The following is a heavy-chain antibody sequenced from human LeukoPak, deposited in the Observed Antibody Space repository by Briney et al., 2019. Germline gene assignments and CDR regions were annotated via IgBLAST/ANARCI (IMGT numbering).Heavy chain of an antibody. J-gene: IGHJ4*02. CDR3: ALSISGNYHYGD. Sequence: SGPTLVNPTQTVTLTCTIAGSSLSTSGVYVGWIRQPPGKALEWLALIYWDDDKRYSPSLKSRVTITKDTSKNPVVLTLTNMDPVDTATYYCALSISGNYHYGDWGQGTLVTVSS. CDR1: GSSLSTSGVY. D-gene: IGHD3-10*01. V-gene: IGHV2-5*02. CDR2: IYWDDDK.